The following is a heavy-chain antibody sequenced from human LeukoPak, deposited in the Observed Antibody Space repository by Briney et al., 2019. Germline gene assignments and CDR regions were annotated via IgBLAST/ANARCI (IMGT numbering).Heavy chain of an antibody. Sequence: AAVTVSFTSFGYTFTIYGISGVRQPPARGGGWVGGISAYNCNTNYAQKLQGRVTMTTDTSTRIPYMALRSMRSDDTAVYYCARVSSRWELMPFDYGGEGTVLTVPS. D-gene: IGHD1-26*01. CDR1: GYTFTIYG. CDR2: ISAYNCNT. CDR3: ARVSSRWELMPFDY. J-gene: IGHJ4*02. V-gene: IGHV1-18*01.